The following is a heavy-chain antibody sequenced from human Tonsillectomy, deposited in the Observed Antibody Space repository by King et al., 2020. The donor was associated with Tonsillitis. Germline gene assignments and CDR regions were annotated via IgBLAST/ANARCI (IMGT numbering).Heavy chain of an antibody. J-gene: IGHJ4*02. CDR3: ARVITADYYVSGNYYLDS. V-gene: IGHV3-23*04. CDR1: GFTFSIYA. D-gene: IGHD3-10*01. Sequence: VQLVESGGGWVQPGGSLRLSCAASGFTFSIYAMSWVRQAPGTGLEWVSAIGGSGGRTHYADSVKGRFTISRDNSKNILYLQMNSLRAEDTAVYYCARVITADYYVSGNYYLDSWGQGTLVTVSS. CDR2: IGGSGGRT.